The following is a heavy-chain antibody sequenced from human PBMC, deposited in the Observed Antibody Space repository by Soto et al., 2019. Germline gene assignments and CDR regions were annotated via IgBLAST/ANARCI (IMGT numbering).Heavy chain of an antibody. CDR2: IIPIFGTA. D-gene: IGHD6-19*01. J-gene: IGHJ6*02. Sequence: QVQLVQSGAEVKKPGSSVKVSCKASGGTFSSYAISWVRQAPGQGLEWMGGIIPIFGTANYAQKFQGRVTITADESTSTAYMELSSLKSEDTAVYYCARAARKAGDYYYYGMDVWGQGTTVTVSS. CDR3: ARAARKAGDYYYYGMDV. V-gene: IGHV1-69*12. CDR1: GGTFSSYA.